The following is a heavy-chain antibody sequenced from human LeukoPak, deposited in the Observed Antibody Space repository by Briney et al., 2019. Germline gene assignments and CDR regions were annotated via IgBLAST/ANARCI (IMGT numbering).Heavy chain of an antibody. Sequence: PSETLSLTCTISGDSSIHYWTWIRQPVGKGLEWIGRMSATGSPNYNTSLKSRITMSLDTSKNQFYLKLTSVTAADTAIYYCARDSFGVSAFSFWGQGTVVTVSS. D-gene: IGHD3-10*01. CDR2: MSATGSP. CDR3: ARDSFGVSAFSF. J-gene: IGHJ3*01. V-gene: IGHV4-4*07. CDR1: GDSSIHY.